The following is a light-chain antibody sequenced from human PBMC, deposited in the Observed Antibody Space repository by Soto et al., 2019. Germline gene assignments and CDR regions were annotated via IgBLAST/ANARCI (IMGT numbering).Light chain of an antibody. J-gene: IGKJ1*01. CDR3: LQDFKYPRT. CDR2: EAS. CDR1: QGIRND. Sequence: AILMTQSPSSLSASVGDRVTITCRASQGIRNDLAWYQQKPGKAPKLLIYEASTLQSGVPSRFRGSYSGTDFTLTIGSLQPEDFATYYCLQDFKYPRTFGQGTKVDIK. V-gene: IGKV1-6*01.